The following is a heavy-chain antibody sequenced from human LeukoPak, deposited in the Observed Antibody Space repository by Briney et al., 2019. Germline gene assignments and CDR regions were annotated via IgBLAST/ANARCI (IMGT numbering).Heavy chain of an antibody. CDR2: ISSSSSTI. D-gene: IGHD6-25*01. V-gene: IGHV3-48*04. Sequence: GGSLRLSCAASGFTFSSYSMNWVRQAPGKGLEWVSYISSSSSTIYYADSVKGRFTISRDNAKNSLYLQMNSLRAEDTAVYYCARDVAAVVGPPGYWGQGTLVTV. CDR3: ARDVAAVVGPPGY. CDR1: GFTFSSYS. J-gene: IGHJ4*02.